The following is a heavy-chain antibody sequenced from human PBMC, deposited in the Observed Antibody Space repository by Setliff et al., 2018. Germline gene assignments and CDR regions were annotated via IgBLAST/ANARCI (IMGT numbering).Heavy chain of an antibody. CDR2: INHSGST. J-gene: IGHJ4*02. D-gene: IGHD6-6*01. Sequence: PSETLSLTCAVCGGSFSGYYWSWVRQPPGKGLEWIGEINHSGSTNYNPSLKSRATISVDTSRDQFSLKLSAMTAADTAVYYCARGRNVAARLFDSWGQGTLVTVSS. CDR3: ARGRNVAARLFDS. V-gene: IGHV4-34*01. CDR1: GGSFSGYY.